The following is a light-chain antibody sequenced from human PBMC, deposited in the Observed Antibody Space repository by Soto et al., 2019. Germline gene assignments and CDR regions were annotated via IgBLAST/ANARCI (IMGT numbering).Light chain of an antibody. CDR2: RND. Sequence: QSVLTQPLSASGTPGQRVTISCSGSRSNIGSNYVYWYQQLPGMAPKVVIYRNDQRPSGVPDRFSGSRSGTSASLAIIGLRSEDEADYYCASWDDSLSVPIFGGGTKLTVL. CDR1: RSNIGSNY. V-gene: IGLV1-47*01. J-gene: IGLJ2*01. CDR3: ASWDDSLSVPI.